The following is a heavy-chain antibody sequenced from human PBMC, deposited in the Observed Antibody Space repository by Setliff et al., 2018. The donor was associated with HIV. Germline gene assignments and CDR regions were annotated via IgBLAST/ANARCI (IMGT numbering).Heavy chain of an antibody. J-gene: IGHJ4*02. V-gene: IGHV4-59*01. Sequence: KTSETLSLTCTVSGGSISSYYWSWIRQPPGKGLEWIGYIYYNGNTNYNPSLKSRVTISVDTSKNQPSLKLSSVTAADTAVYYCAREIYGGNSRPFNYWGQGTLVTVSS. D-gene: IGHD4-17*01. CDR2: IYYNGNT. CDR1: GGSISSYY. CDR3: AREIYGGNSRPFNY.